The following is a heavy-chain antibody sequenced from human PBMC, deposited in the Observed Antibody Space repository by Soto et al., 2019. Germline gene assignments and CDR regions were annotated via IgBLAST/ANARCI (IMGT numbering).Heavy chain of an antibody. Sequence: SETLSLTCAVYGGPFSGYYWSWIRQPPGKGPEWIGEINHSGSTNYNPSLKSRITITVDTSKNQFSLKLSSVTAADTAVYYCARRSIAVAGPQYNWFDPWGQGTLVTVSS. V-gene: IGHV4-34*01. CDR3: ARRSIAVAGPQYNWFDP. CDR2: INHSGST. CDR1: GGPFSGYY. D-gene: IGHD6-19*01. J-gene: IGHJ5*02.